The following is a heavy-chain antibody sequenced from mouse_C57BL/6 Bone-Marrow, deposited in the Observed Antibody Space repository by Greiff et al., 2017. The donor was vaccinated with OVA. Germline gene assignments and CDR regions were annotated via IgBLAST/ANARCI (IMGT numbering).Heavy chain of an antibody. Sequence: EVQLQQPGAELVRPGASVKLSCTASGFNIKDDYMHWVKQRPEQGLEWIGWIDPENGDTEYASKFQGKATITADTSSNTAYLQLSSLTSEDTAVYYCTTRRYGNWYFDVWGTGTTVTVSS. V-gene: IGHV14-4*01. CDR2: IDPENGDT. D-gene: IGHD2-10*02. CDR3: TTRRYGNWYFDV. CDR1: GFNIKDDY. J-gene: IGHJ1*03.